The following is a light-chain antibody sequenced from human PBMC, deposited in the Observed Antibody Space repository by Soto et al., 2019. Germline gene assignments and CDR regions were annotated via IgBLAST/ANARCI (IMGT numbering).Light chain of an antibody. CDR3: QQYNNSPT. V-gene: IGKV3-15*01. J-gene: IGKJ3*01. CDR2: GAS. CDR1: QSVSSN. Sequence: EIVMTQSPATLSVSPGERATLSCRASQSVSSNLAWYQQKPGQAPRLLIYGASTRATGIPARFSGSGSGTDFTLTISSLQSEDFAVYYCQQYNNSPTFGPGTKVDIK.